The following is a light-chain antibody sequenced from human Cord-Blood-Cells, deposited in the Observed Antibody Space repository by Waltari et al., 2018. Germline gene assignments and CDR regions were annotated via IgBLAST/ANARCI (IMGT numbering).Light chain of an antibody. CDR2: EVS. CDR1: SSDVGGYNY. J-gene: IGLJ2*01. Sequence: QSALTQPTSVSGSPGQSITSSCTGTSSDVGGYNYVSWYQQHPGKAPKLMIYEVSNRPSGVSNRSSGSKSGNTASRTTSGLQAEDEADYYCSSYTSSSTVVFGGGTKLTVL. V-gene: IGLV2-14*01. CDR3: SSYTSSSTVV.